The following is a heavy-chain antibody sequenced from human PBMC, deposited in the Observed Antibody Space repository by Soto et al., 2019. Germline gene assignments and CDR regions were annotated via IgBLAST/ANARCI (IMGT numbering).Heavy chain of an antibody. Sequence: PGESLKISCKISGKAFTSFWVVWVRQMPGRGLEWMGNIYRGDSDTRYTPPFQGQVTISADKSTNTAYLQWHSLQASDTALYYCAKQDDRGALEIWGQGTKVTVSS. D-gene: IGHD3-22*01. CDR3: AKQDDRGALEI. CDR2: IYRGDSDT. CDR1: GKAFTSFW. V-gene: IGHV5-51*01. J-gene: IGHJ3*02.